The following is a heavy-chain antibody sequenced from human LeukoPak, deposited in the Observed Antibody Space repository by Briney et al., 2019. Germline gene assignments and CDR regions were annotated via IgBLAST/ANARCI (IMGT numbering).Heavy chain of an antibody. CDR3: AREGEGQWVVPEYWVVLDC. CDR1: GFTFSSYA. D-gene: IGHD6-19*01. CDR2: ISYDGSNK. J-gene: IGHJ4*02. Sequence: GGSLRLSCAASGFTFSSYAMHWVRQAPGKGLEWVAVISYDGSNKYYPDSVKGRFTISRDNSKNTLYLQMNSLRAEDTAVYYCAREGEGQWVVPEYWVVLDCWRQETLVTVSS. V-gene: IGHV3-30*04.